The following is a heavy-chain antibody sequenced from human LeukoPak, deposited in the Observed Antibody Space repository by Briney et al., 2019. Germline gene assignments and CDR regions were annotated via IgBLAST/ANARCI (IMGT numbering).Heavy chain of an antibody. CDR1: GDSISLSFYY. CDR3: ARRATYYYDSNGYYRLIDY. Sequence: PSETLSLTCSVSGDSISLSFYYWGWIRQPPGKALEWIGSVYYSGTTSYNPSLKSRVTISVDTSKNQFSLKLSSVTAADTAVYYCARRATYYYDSNGYYRLIDYWGQGTLVTVSS. D-gene: IGHD3-22*01. V-gene: IGHV4-39*07. CDR2: VYYSGTT. J-gene: IGHJ4*02.